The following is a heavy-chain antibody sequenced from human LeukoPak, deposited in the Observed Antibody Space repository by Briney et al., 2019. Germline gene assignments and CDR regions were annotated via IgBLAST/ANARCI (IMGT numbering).Heavy chain of an antibody. CDR3: ARPYYYDSRIDP. V-gene: IGHV4-30-4*01. J-gene: IGHJ5*02. D-gene: IGHD3-22*01. CDR2: MYYSGST. Sequence: SQTLSLTCTVSGGSISSGDYYWSWIRQPPGKGLEWIAYMYYSGSTYYNPSLKSRVTMSADTSKNQLSLRLSSVTAADTAVYYCARPYYYDSRIDPWGQGVLVTVSS. CDR1: GGSISSGDYY.